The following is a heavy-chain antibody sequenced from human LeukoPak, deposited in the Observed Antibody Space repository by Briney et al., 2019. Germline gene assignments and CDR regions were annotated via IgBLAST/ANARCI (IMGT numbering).Heavy chain of an antibody. CDR2: IRYDGSNK. CDR1: GFTFSSHG. V-gene: IGHV3-30*02. J-gene: IGHJ4*02. Sequence: GGSLRLSCAASGFTFSSHGMHWVRQAPGKGLEWVALIRYDGSNKYYADSVKGRFTISRDNSKNTLYLQMNSLRADDTAVYYCATDIVVVPAATLHYWGQGTLVTVSS. D-gene: IGHD2-2*01. CDR3: ATDIVVVPAATLHY.